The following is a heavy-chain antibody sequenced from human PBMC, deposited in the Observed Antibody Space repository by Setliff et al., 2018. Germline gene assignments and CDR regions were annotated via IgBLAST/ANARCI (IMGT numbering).Heavy chain of an antibody. CDR2: TIPLFGTT. V-gene: IGHV1-69*05. D-gene: IGHD2-2*01. CDR1: GGTFSNYG. J-gene: IGHJ4*02. CDR3: ARGPLDFVVVPAAAKFDY. Sequence: SVKVSCKASGGTFSNYGVSWVRQAPGQGLEWMGGTIPLFGTTDYAQKFHGRVTMTTDTPTSTAYMELRSLRSDDTAVYYCARGPLDFVVVPAAAKFDYWGQGTLVTVSS.